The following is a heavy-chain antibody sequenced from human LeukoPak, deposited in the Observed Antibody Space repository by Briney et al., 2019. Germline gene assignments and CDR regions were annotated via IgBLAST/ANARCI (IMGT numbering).Heavy chain of an antibody. CDR1: GASMSSNY. D-gene: IGHD3-16*02. J-gene: IGHJ4*02. CDR2: IDDSGAT. Sequence: SETLSLTCNVSGASMSSNYWSWIRQPPGKGLEWIGYIDDSGATYYNPSLKSRVTISEDTSKNQFSLKLSSVTAADTAVYYCARDLTSGRLGELSLNYWGQGTLVTVS. V-gene: IGHV4-30-4*01. CDR3: ARDLTSGRLGELSLNY.